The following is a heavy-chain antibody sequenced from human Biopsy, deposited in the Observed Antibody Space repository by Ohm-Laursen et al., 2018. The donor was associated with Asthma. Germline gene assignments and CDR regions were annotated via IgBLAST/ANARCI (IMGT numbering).Heavy chain of an antibody. CDR1: GGTFNTYV. CDR2: INSVFGTT. J-gene: IGHJ4*02. V-gene: IGHV1-69*13. D-gene: IGHD2-2*01. CDR3: ARKAGSCISRTCYSLDF. Sequence: ALVKVSCKTLGGTFNTYVIGWVRQAPGQGLEWMGGINSVFGTTTYPQKFQDRVTITADDSTSTVYMELSSLRSEDTAVYYCARKAGSCISRTCYSLDFWGQGTLVTVSS.